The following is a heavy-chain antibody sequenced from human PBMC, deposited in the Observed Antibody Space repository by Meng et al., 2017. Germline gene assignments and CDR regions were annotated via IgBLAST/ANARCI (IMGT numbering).Heavy chain of an antibody. Sequence: ESLKISCAASGFTFSSYEMNWVRQAPGKGLEWIGYIYYSGSTYYHPSLKSRVTISVDTSKNQFSLKLSSVTAADTAVYYCASSSIQLWFIDYWGQGTLVTVSS. CDR2: IYYSGST. CDR1: GFTFSSYE. J-gene: IGHJ4*02. V-gene: IGHV4-59*06. D-gene: IGHD5-18*01. CDR3: ASSSIQLWFIDY.